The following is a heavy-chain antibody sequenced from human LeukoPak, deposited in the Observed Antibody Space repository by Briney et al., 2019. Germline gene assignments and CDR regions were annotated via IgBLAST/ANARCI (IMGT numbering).Heavy chain of an antibody. CDR3: ATGNYYDSRGYYTFGH. Sequence: GGSLRLSCAASGFAFNKYWMHWVRHAPGKGLVWVSRINGDGSTTSYADSVKGGFTISRDNAKNTLYLQMSSLRAEDTAVYYCATGNYYDSRGYYTFGHWGQGTLVTVSS. V-gene: IGHV3-74*01. D-gene: IGHD3-22*01. J-gene: IGHJ4*02. CDR2: INGDGSTT. CDR1: GFAFNKYW.